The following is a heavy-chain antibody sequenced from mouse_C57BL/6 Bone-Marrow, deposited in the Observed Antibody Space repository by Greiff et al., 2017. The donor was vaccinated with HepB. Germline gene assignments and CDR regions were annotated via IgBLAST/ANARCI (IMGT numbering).Heavy chain of an antibody. V-gene: IGHV1-81*01. CDR3: AREGFYYYGSRKGWFAY. CDR2: IYPRSGNT. D-gene: IGHD1-1*01. J-gene: IGHJ3*01. CDR1: GYTFTSYG. Sequence: QVQLQQSGAELARPGASVKLSCKASGYTFTSYGISWVKQRTGQGLEWIGEIYPRSGNTYYNEKFKGKATLTADKSSSTAYMELRSLTSEDSAVYFCAREGFYYYGSRKGWFAYWGQGTLVTVSA.